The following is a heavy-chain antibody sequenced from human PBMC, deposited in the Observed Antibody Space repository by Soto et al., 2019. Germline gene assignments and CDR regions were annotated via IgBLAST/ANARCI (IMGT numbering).Heavy chain of an antibody. V-gene: IGHV4-34*01. J-gene: IGHJ3*02. CDR3: ARGFYGSDPDAFDI. Sequence: SATLSLTCAVYGGSFSGYYWSWIRQPPGKGLEWIGEINHSGSTNYNPSLKSRVTISVDTSKNQFSLKLSSVTAADTAVYYCARGFYGSDPDAFDIWGQGTMVTVSS. CDR2: INHSGST. CDR1: GGSFSGYY. D-gene: IGHD3-10*01.